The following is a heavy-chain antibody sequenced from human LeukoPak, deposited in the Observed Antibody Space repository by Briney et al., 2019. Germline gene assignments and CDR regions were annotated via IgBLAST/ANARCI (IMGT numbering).Heavy chain of an antibody. D-gene: IGHD6-6*01. J-gene: IGHJ6*02. CDR2: ISWNSGSI. CDR3: AKGGQLPPRGYYYYYGMDV. Sequence: GGSLRLSCAASGFTFDDYAMHWVRQAPGKGLEWVSGISWNSGSIGYADSVKGRFTISRDNAKNSLYLQMNSLIAEDTALYYCAKGGQLPPRGYYYYYGMDVWGQGTTVTVSS. CDR1: GFTFDDYA. V-gene: IGHV3-9*01.